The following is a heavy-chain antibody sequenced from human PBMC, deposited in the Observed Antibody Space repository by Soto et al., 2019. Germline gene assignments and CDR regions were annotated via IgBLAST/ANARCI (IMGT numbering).Heavy chain of an antibody. CDR1: GFTFSSYG. Sequence: RGSLRLSCAASGFTFSSYGMHWFRQAPGKGLEWVAVISHDGSNKYYADSVKGRFTISRDNSKNTLYLQMNSLRAEDTAVYYCAKESDFSRGSLPDPWGQGTRVRVTS. D-gene: IGHD3-3*01. V-gene: IGHV3-30*18. CDR2: ISHDGSNK. J-gene: IGHJ5*02. CDR3: AKESDFSRGSLPDP.